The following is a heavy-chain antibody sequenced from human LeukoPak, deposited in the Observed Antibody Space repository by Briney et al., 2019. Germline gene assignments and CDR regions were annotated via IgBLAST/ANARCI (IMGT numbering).Heavy chain of an antibody. CDR3: AGGVVITLFDY. D-gene: IGHD3-22*01. CDR1: GYTFTSYY. Sequence: GASVTVSCKASGYTFTSYYMHWVRQAPGQGLEWMGIINPSGGSTSYAQKFQGRVTMTRDTSTSTVYMELSSLRSEDTAVYYCAGGVVITLFDYWGQRTLVTVSS. CDR2: INPSGGST. V-gene: IGHV1-46*01. J-gene: IGHJ4*02.